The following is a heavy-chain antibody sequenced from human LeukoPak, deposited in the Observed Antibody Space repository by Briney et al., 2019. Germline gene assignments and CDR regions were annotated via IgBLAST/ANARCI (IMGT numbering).Heavy chain of an antibody. D-gene: IGHD3-10*01. CDR3: ARDLGPGFRGSHDAFDI. J-gene: IGHJ3*02. CDR1: GFTFSDHY. Sequence: PGGSLRLSCAASGFTFSDHYMNWIRQAPGKGPEWLSYISSSSSYTNYADSVKGRFTISRDNAKNSLYLQMNSLRAEDTAVYYCARDLGPGFRGSHDAFDIWGQGTMVTVSS. CDR2: ISSSSSYT. V-gene: IGHV3-11*06.